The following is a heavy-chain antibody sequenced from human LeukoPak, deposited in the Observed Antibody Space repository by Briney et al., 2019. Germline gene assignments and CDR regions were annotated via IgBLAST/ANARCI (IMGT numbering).Heavy chain of an antibody. Sequence: GGSLRLSCAASGFTFSSYGMSWVRQAPGKGLEWVSAISGSGGSTYYADSVKGRFTISRDNSKNTVYLQMNSLRPEDTAVYYCAKDLSAYCGGDCSDDYWGQGTLVTVSS. CDR2: ISGSGGST. CDR1: GFTFSSYG. D-gene: IGHD2-21*02. V-gene: IGHV3-23*01. CDR3: AKDLSAYCGGDCSDDY. J-gene: IGHJ4*02.